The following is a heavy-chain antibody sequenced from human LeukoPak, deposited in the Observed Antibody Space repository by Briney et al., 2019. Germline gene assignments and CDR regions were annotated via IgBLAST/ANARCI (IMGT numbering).Heavy chain of an antibody. CDR1: GGSMRSYY. CDR3: ARVRVTTQNWFDP. V-gene: IGHV4-4*07. Sequence: SETLSLTCTVSGGSMRSYYWSWIRQPAGKGPEWIGRIYTSGSTNYNPSLKSRVTISVDTSKNQFSLKLSSVTAADTAVYYCARVRVTTQNWFDPWGQGTLVTVSS. J-gene: IGHJ5*02. D-gene: IGHD4-11*01. CDR2: IYTSGST.